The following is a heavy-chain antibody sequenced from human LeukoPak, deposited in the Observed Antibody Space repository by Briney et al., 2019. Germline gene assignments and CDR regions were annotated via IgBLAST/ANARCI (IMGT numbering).Heavy chain of an antibody. D-gene: IGHD5-18*01. CDR3: AREHGTAMVTWFDY. CDR2: IYSGGST. V-gene: IGHV3-66*01. CDR1: GFTVSSNY. J-gene: IGHJ4*02. Sequence: GGSLRLSCAASGFTVSSNYMSWVRQAPGKGLEGVSVIYSGGSTYYADSVKGRFNISRDNSKNTLYLQMNSLRAEDTAVYYCAREHGTAMVTWFDYWGQGTLVTVSS.